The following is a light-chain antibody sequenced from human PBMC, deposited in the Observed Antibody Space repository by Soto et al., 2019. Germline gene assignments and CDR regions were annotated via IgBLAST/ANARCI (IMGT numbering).Light chain of an antibody. CDR1: QTITTY. J-gene: IGKJ2*01. CDR2: GAS. Sequence: DIQMTQSPSSLSASVGDRVTINCRASQTITTYLNWYQQKRGKAPNLLIYGASNLQSGVPSRFSGSGSGTDFTLTISSLQPEDFATYYCQQSYSTPYTFGQGTELEIE. V-gene: IGKV1-39*01. CDR3: QQSYSTPYT.